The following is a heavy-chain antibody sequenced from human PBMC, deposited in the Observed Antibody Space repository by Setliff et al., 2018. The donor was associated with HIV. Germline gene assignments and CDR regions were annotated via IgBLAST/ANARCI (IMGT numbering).Heavy chain of an antibody. CDR3: ARVPKPGYAGNWFDP. J-gene: IGHJ5*02. CDR1: GGSISSYY. V-gene: IGHV4-4*07. Sequence: PSETLSLTCTVSGGSISSYYWSWIRQPAGKGLEWIGRIYTSGSTNYNPSLKSRVTMSVDTSKNQLSLKLSSVTAADTAVYYCARVPKPGYAGNWFDPWGQGTLVTVSS. CDR2: IYTSGST. D-gene: IGHD5-12*01.